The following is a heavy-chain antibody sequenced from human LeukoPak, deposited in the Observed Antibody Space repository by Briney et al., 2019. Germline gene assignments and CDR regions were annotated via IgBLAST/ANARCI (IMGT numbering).Heavy chain of an antibody. CDR1: GGTFSSYA. J-gene: IGHJ6*02. CDR2: IIPIFGTA. D-gene: IGHD3-22*01. Sequence: ASVKVSFKASGGTFSSYAISWVRQAPGQGLEWMGGIIPIFGTANYAQKFQGRVTITADESTSTAYMELSSLRSEDTAVYYCARRVGDSSGYYSYYYYYGMDVWGQGTTVTVSS. V-gene: IGHV1-69*13. CDR3: ARRVGDSSGYYSYYYYYGMDV.